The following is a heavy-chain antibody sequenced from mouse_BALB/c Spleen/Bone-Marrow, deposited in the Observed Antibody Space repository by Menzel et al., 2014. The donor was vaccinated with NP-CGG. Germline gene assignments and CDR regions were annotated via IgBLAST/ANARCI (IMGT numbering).Heavy chain of an antibody. J-gene: IGHJ1*01. D-gene: IGHD2-12*01. V-gene: IGHV7-3*02. CDR2: IRNKAKGYTT. Sequence: EVKLVESGGGLVQPGGSLRLSCATSGFTFTAYYMSWVRQPPGKALEWLGFIRNKAKGYTTEYIPSVKGRFTISRDNPQSILYLQMNTLRAEDSAAYYCARDRNNDTNWYFDVWVAGTTVTVSS. CDR1: GFTFTAYY. CDR3: ARDRNNDTNWYFDV.